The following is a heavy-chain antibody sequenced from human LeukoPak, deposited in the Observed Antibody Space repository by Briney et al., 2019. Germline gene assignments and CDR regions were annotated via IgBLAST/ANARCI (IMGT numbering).Heavy chain of an antibody. J-gene: IGHJ4*02. CDR1: YTFTGXY. CDR3: ARDRGTMVRGVIINY. CDR2: FNPNIVGT. V-gene: IGHV1-2*02. D-gene: IGHD3-10*01. Sequence: YTFTGXYXHWVRQAPGQGXEXMXWFNPNIVGTNYAQNFQARFTMTRHTSITTAYMELSRLRSDDTAVYYCARDRGTMVRGVIINYWGQGTLATVSS.